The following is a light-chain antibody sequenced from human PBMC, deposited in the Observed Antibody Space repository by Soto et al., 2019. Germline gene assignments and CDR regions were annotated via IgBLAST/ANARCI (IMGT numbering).Light chain of an antibody. CDR3: QQYGSSPPWT. Sequence: EIVLTQSPGTLSLSPGERATLSCRASQSVSSSYLAWYQQKPGQAPRLLIYGASSRATGIPDRFSGSGSGTDFTLTISRLEPEDFAVYYCQQYGSSPPWTFGQGTKVETK. CDR2: GAS. CDR1: QSVSSSY. J-gene: IGKJ1*01. V-gene: IGKV3-20*01.